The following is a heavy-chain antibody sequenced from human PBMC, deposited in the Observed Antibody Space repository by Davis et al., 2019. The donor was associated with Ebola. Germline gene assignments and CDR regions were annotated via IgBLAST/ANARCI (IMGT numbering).Heavy chain of an antibody. CDR3: ARPYYYDSSGYYPWFDP. CDR2: INAGNGNT. CDR1: GYTFTSYA. D-gene: IGHD3-22*01. J-gene: IGHJ5*02. Sequence: AASVKVSCKASGYTFTSYAMNWVRQAPGQGLEWMGWINAGNGNTKYSQKFQGRVTITRDTSASTAYMELSSLRSEDTAVYYCARPYYYDSSGYYPWFDPWGQGTLVTVSS. V-gene: IGHV1-3*01.